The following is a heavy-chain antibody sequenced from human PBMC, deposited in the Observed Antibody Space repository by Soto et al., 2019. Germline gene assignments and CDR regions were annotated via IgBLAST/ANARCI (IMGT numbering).Heavy chain of an antibody. J-gene: IGHJ4*02. CDR2: TRNKANSHTT. D-gene: IGHD4-17*01. CDR3: ARATTVTDY. Sequence: EVQLVESGGGLAQPGGSLRLSCAASEFTFSNHYMDWVRQAQGKGLEWVGGTRNKANSHTTEYAASGKGRYTISRDDSKNSLYLQMNSLKVEDTAVYYCARATTVTDYWGQGALVTVSS. CDR1: EFTFSNHY. V-gene: IGHV3-72*01.